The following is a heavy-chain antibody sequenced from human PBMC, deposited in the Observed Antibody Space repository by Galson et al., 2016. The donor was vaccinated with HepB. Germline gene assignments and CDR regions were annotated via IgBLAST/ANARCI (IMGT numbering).Heavy chain of an antibody. CDR3: ATVVVVAAADGFDI. J-gene: IGHJ3*02. CDR2: ISSGSTFF. CDR1: GFTFSTYS. V-gene: IGHV3-21*01. D-gene: IGHD2-15*01. Sequence: SLRLSCAASGFTFSTYSMNWVRQAPGKGLEWVSSISSGSTFFYYADSVKGRFTISRDNAKKSLYLQMNSLRGEDTAVYYCATVVVVAAADGFDIWGQGIMVTVSS.